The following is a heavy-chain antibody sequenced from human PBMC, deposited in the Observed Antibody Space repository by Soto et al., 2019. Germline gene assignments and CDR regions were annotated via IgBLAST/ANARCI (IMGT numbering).Heavy chain of an antibody. D-gene: IGHD1-26*01. V-gene: IGHV3-30*18. Sequence: QVQLVESGGGVVQPGRSLRLSCAASGFTFSSFGMHWVRQAPGKGLEWVAVISYDGSNKEYADSVKGRFTISRDNSKNTLDLQMNSLRAEDTAVYYCAKPRGATKAMETWGQGALVTVSS. CDR3: AKPRGATKAMET. J-gene: IGHJ5*02. CDR1: GFTFSSFG. CDR2: ISYDGSNK.